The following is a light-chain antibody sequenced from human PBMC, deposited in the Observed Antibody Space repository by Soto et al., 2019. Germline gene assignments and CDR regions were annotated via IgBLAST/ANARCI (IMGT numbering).Light chain of an antibody. Sequence: QSVLTQPASVSGSPGQSITISCTGTSSDVGGYNYVSWYQQHPGKAPKLMIYEVSNRPSGVSNRFSGSKSGNTASLTISGLQAEDEADYYCSSYTSSSTPRYVFGTGTKVTVL. J-gene: IGLJ1*01. CDR3: SSYTSSSTPRYV. V-gene: IGLV2-14*01. CDR1: SSDVGGYNY. CDR2: EVS.